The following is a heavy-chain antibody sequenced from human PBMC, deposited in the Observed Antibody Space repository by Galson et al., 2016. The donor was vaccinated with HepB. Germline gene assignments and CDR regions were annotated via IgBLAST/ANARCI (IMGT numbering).Heavy chain of an antibody. D-gene: IGHD6-6*01. CDR2: MNPNSGYT. CDR3: ARAFRSSTVAARVFDP. CDR1: GYTFTSYD. J-gene: IGHJ5*02. V-gene: IGHV1-8*01. Sequence: KVSCKAFGYTFTSYDINWVRQAGGQGLEWMGWMNPNSGYTGYPQKFQDRVTMTRNTSITTAYMELTGLTSEDTAVYYCARAFRSSTVAARVFDPWGQGTLVTVSS.